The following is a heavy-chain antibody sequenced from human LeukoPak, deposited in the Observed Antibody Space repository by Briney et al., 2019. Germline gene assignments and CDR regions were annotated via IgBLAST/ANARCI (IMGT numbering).Heavy chain of an antibody. CDR2: INPNSGGT. D-gene: IGHD3-10*01. J-gene: IGHJ6*02. Sequence: ASVKVSCKASGYTFTGYYMHWVRQAPGQGIEWMGWINPNSGGTNYARKFQGRVTMTSDPSISTAYMELSRLRSDDTAVYYCARPLIGAMDVWGQGTTVTVSS. CDR3: ARPLIGAMDV. V-gene: IGHV1-2*02. CDR1: GYTFTGYY.